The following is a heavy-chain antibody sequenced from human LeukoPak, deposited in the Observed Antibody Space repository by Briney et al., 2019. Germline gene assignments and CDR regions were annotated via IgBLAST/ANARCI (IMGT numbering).Heavy chain of an antibody. D-gene: IGHD2-8*01. CDR3: SRENGAFSPFGY. Sequence: KPSETLSLTCTVSGASISAYYWSWIRQPPGKGLGWIGYIFYGGRINYNPSLKSRVTISVDSSKSQLSLKVTSVTAADTAVYYCSRENGAFSPFGYWGQGTLVTVLS. CDR2: IFYGGRI. V-gene: IGHV4-59*12. J-gene: IGHJ4*02. CDR1: GASISAYY.